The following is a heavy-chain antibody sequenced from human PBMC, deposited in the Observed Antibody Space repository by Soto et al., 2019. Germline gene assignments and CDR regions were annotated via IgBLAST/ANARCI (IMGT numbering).Heavy chain of an antibody. D-gene: IGHD3-9*01. CDR3: ARDPFADILTGYSLDYYYGMDV. CDR1: GGTFSSYT. Sequence: ASVKVSCKASGGTFSSYTISWVRQAPGQGLEWMGRIIPILGIANYARKFQGRVTITADKSTSTAYMELSSLRSEDTAVYYCARDPFADILTGYSLDYYYGMDVWGQGTTVTVSS. CDR2: IIPILGIA. J-gene: IGHJ6*02. V-gene: IGHV1-69*04.